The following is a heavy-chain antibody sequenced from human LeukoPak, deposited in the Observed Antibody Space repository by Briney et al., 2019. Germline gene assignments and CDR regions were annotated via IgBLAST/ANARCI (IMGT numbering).Heavy chain of an antibody. Sequence: SETLSLTCTVSGGSISSYYWSWIRQPAGKGLGWIGRIYTSGSTNYNPSLKSRVTMSVDTSKNQFSLKLSSVTAADTAVYYCARDRGSTYRRLNWFDPWGQGTLVTVSS. CDR2: IYTSGST. D-gene: IGHD2/OR15-2a*01. V-gene: IGHV4-4*07. CDR3: ARDRGSTYRRLNWFDP. J-gene: IGHJ5*02. CDR1: GGSISSYY.